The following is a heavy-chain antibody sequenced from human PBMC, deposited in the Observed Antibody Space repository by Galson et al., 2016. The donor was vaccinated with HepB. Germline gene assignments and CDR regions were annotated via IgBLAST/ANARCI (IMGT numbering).Heavy chain of an antibody. CDR1: GYIFNNFW. CDR2: IYPGDSHS. J-gene: IGHJ6*02. Sequence: QSGAEVKKPGESLKISCKGSGYIFNNFWVAWVRQMPGKGLEWMGIIYPGDSHSRYSPSLQGQVTISADKSINTAYLQWSSLTASDTAVYYCARTHSGGTDYVYYAMDVWGQGTTVTVSS. D-gene: IGHD2-15*01. CDR3: ARTHSGGTDYVYYAMDV. V-gene: IGHV5-51*01.